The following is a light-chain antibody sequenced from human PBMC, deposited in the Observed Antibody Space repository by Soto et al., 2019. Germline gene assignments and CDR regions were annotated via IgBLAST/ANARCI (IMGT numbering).Light chain of an antibody. J-gene: IGKJ1*01. V-gene: IGKV3-15*01. CDR1: QNIYSN. Sequence: IVMAHSLATRSGSPGARATLSCRAGQNIYSNVAWYQQRPGQASRLLIYGASTRATGIPARFSGSGSGTEFTLIISSLQSEDSAVYYCQQYNSWLWTFGQGTKVDIK. CDR3: QQYNSWLWT. CDR2: GAS.